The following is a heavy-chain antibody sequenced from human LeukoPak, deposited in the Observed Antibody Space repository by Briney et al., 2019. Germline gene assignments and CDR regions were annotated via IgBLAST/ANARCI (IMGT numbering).Heavy chain of an antibody. Sequence: GGSLRLSCAASGFTFSSYGMHWVRQAPGKGLEWVAVLSYDGKNMYYADSVKGRFTISRDNSQNTLYLQMNSLRAEDTAVYYCASYDILTGYHSPFDYWGQGSLVTVSS. D-gene: IGHD3-9*01. CDR3: ASYDILTGYHSPFDY. CDR1: GFTFSSYG. J-gene: IGHJ4*02. CDR2: LSYDGKNM. V-gene: IGHV3-30*03.